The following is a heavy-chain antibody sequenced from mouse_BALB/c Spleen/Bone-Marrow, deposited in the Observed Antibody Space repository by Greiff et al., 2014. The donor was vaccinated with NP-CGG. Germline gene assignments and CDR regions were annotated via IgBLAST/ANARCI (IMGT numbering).Heavy chain of an antibody. V-gene: IGHV1-87*01. J-gene: IGHJ2*01. D-gene: IGHD4-1*01. CDR1: GYTFTSYW. CDR3: AKWNWGYYFDY. CDR2: IYPGDGDT. Sequence: VQLQESGAELARPGASVKLSCKASGYTFTSYWMQWVKQRPGQGLEWIGAIYPGDGDTRYTQKFEGKATLTADKSSSTAYMQLSSLAAEDSAVYYCAKWNWGYYFDYWGQGTPLTVSS.